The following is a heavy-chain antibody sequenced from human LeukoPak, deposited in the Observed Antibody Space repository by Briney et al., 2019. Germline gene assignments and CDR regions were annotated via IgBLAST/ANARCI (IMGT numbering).Heavy chain of an antibody. J-gene: IGHJ4*02. D-gene: IGHD6-19*01. V-gene: IGHV1-69*13. CDR1: GYTFTSYD. CDR3: ARLPGPFITVTDNY. CDR2: IIPIFGTA. Sequence: ASVKVSCKASGYTFTSYDINWVRQATGQGLEWMGGIIPIFGTANYAQKFQGRVTITADESTSTAYMELNRLRSDDTAVFYCARLPGPFITVTDNYWGQGTLVTVSS.